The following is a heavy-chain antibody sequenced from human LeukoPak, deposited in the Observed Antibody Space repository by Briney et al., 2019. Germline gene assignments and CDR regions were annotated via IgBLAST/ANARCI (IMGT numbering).Heavy chain of an antibody. CDR1: GGSIRSYYW. CDR2: IYWNDDK. CDR3: AHRPGYSSGWYWNTLPPSFFDY. J-gene: IGHJ4*02. D-gene: IGHD6-19*01. V-gene: IGHV2-5*01. Sequence: TLSLTCTVSGGSIRSYYWSWFRQPPGKALEWLALIYWNDDKRYSPSLKSRLTITKDTSKNQVVLTVTNMDPVDTATYYCAHRPGYSSGWYWNTLPPSFFDYWGQGTLVTVSS.